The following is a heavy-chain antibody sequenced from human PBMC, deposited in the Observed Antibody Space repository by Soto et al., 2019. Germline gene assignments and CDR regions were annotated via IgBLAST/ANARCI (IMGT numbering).Heavy chain of an antibody. Sequence: GALRLSCAAAGFSFGSYALSWVRQAPGKGLEWVSTISGSDGKTFYADSVKGRFSISRDTSQNTLYLQMNSLRADDTAIYYCARWSYLDYWGQGTRVTVSS. CDR3: ARWSYLDY. CDR2: ISGSDGKT. J-gene: IGHJ4*02. CDR1: GFSFGSYA. D-gene: IGHD3-3*01. V-gene: IGHV3-23*01.